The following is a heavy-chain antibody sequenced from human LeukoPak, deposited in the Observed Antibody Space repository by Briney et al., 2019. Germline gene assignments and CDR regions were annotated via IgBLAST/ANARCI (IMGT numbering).Heavy chain of an antibody. J-gene: IGHJ4*02. CDR1: GYTFTSYD. CDR3: ARGGGVIGLYY. V-gene: IGHV1-8*03. CDR2: MNSNSGNT. Sequence: EASVKVSCKASGYTFTSYDINWVRQATGQGLEWMGWMNSNSGNTGYAQKFQGRVTITRNTSISTAYMELSSLRSEDTAVYYRARGGGVIGLYYWGQGTLVTVSS. D-gene: IGHD3-3*01.